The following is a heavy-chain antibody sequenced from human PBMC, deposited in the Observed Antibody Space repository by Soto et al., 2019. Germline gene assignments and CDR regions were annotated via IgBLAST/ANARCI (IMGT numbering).Heavy chain of an antibody. J-gene: IGHJ4*02. CDR2: IWYDGSNK. CDR1: GFTFSSYG. V-gene: IGHV3-33*01. CDR3: ARDQGGYGETLDY. Sequence: GGSLRLSCAASGFTFSSYGMHWVRQAPGKGLEWVAVIWYDGSNKYYADSVKGRFTISRDNSKNTLYLQMNSLRAEDTAVYYCARDQGGYGETLDYWGQGTLVTVSS. D-gene: IGHD4-17*01.